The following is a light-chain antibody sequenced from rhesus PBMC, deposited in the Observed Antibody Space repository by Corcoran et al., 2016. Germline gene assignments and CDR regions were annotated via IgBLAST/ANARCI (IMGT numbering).Light chain of an antibody. V-gene: IGKV2S2*01. CDR3: MQSTKDPWT. J-gene: IGKJ1*01. Sequence: DIVMTQTPLSLPVTPGEPASISCRSSQSLLHSNGNTYLDWYLQKPGQSPRPLIYKVTNRESGVPERFSGSGSSTDFTLKISRVEPEDVGVYYCMQSTKDPWTFGQGTKVEIK. CDR2: KVT. CDR1: QSLLHSNGNTY.